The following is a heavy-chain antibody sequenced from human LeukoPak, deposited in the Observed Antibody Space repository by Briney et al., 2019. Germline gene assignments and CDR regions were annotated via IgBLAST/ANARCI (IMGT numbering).Heavy chain of an antibody. V-gene: IGHV4-4*07. CDR2: IVPSGSV. D-gene: IGHD6-13*01. CDR3: AKEGEAPGPDFDY. J-gene: IGHJ4*02. Sequence: PSETLSLTCTVSGATITNYYWSWIRQPAGKRLEWIGRIVPSGSVNYNPSLKSRVTMSVDTSKNQFSLKLNSVTAADTALYYCAKEGEAPGPDFDYWGQGTLVIVSS. CDR1: GATITNYY.